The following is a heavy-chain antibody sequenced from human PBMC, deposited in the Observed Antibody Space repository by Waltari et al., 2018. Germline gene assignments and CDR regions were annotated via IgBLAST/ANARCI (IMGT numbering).Heavy chain of an antibody. CDR2: IYYSGST. D-gene: IGHD6-6*01. CDR3: ARDGEYSRRGGWFDP. V-gene: IGHV4-39*07. J-gene: IGHJ5*02. CDR1: GGSISSSSYY. Sequence: QLQLQESGPGLVKPSETLSLTCTVSGGSISSSSYYWGWIRQPPGKGLEWIGSIYYSGSTYYNPSLKSRVTISVDTSKNQFSLKLSSVTAADTAVYYCARDGEYSRRGGWFDPWGQGTLVTVSS.